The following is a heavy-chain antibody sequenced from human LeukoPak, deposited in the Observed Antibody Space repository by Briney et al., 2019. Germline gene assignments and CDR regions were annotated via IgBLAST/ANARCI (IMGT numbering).Heavy chain of an antibody. CDR1: GGSISSGDYY. CDR2: IYYGGST. CDR3: ARALAYCGGDCYPDYFDY. V-gene: IGHV4-31*03. J-gene: IGHJ4*02. Sequence: PSQTLSLTCTVSGGSISSGDYYWSWIRQHPGKGLEWIGYIYYGGSTYYNPSLKSRVTISVDTSKNQFSLKLSSVTAADTAVYYCARALAYCGGDCYPDYFDYWGQGTLVTVSS. D-gene: IGHD2-21*02.